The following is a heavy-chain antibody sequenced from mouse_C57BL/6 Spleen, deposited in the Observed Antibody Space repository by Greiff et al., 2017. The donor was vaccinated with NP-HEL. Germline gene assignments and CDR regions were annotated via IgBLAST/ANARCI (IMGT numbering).Heavy chain of an antibody. Sequence: VQLQQPGAELVKPGASVKLSCKASGYTFTSYWMQWVKQRPGQGLEWIGEIDPSDSYTNYNQKFKGKATLTVDTSSSTAYMQLSSLTSEDSAVYYCARALSIYYDYAYYFDYWGQGTTLTVSS. CDR2: IDPSDSYT. V-gene: IGHV1-50*01. CDR1: GYTFTSYW. CDR3: ARALSIYYDYAYYFDY. D-gene: IGHD2-4*01. J-gene: IGHJ2*01.